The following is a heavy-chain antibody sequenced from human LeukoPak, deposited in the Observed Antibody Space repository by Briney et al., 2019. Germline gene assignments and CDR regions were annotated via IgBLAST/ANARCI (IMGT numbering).Heavy chain of an antibody. V-gene: IGHV1-8*01. CDR3: ARGLGSYDSSELTWPMISF. Sequence: ASVKVSCKASGYTLTRYEINWVRQATGHGLEWMGWMNPDSGDTAYAQKFQGRITMTRSTSITTAYMELSSLRSEDTAVYYCARGLGSYDSSELTWPMISFWGQGTQVTVSS. J-gene: IGHJ4*02. CDR1: GYTLTRYE. D-gene: IGHD3-22*01. CDR2: MNPDSGDT.